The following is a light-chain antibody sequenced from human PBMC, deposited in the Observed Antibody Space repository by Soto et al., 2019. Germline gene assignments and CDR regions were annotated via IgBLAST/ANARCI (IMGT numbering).Light chain of an antibody. CDR2: GAS. CDR3: QQYNHNWYT. V-gene: IGKV3-15*01. CDR1: QSVRSK. J-gene: IGKJ2*01. Sequence: EVVMTQSPDTLSVSPGETVTLSCRASQSVRSKLAWYQQKPGQAPRLFIYGASTRATGIPARFSGSGSGTEFTLTISSLQPDDFATYYCQQYNHNWYTFGQGTKLELK.